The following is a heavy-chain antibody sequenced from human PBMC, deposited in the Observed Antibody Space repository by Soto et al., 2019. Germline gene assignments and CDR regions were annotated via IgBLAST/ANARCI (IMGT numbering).Heavy chain of an antibody. CDR3: ARGRGRSYGDYLDAVDI. V-gene: IGHV4-59*01. CDR2: IYYSGST. J-gene: IGHJ3*02. Sequence: QVQLQESGPGLVKPSETLSLTCTVSGGSISSYYWSWIRQPPGKGLEWIGYIYYSGSTNYNPSLKSRVTISVDTSKNQFSLKLSSVIAADTAVYYCARGRGRSYGDYLDAVDIWGQGTMVTVSS. D-gene: IGHD4-17*01. CDR1: GGSISSYY.